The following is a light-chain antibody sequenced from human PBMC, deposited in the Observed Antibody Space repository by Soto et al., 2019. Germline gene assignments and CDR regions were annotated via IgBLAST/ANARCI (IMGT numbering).Light chain of an antibody. CDR2: AAT. J-gene: IGKJ2*01. CDR1: QSINNY. V-gene: IGKV1-39*01. Sequence: DIQMTQSPSSLSASLGDRVTITCRASQSINNYLYWYQQEEVKAPKLLPYAATSLQSGVPSRFSGSGSGTEFTLTISSLPPVDLATCYCPQSYNSPYPFGRGTKLEIK. CDR3: PQSYNSPYP.